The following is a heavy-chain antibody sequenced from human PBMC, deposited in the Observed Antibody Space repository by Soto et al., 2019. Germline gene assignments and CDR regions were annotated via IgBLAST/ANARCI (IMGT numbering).Heavy chain of an antibody. Sequence: PGGSLRLSCAASGFSVSNKFMGWVRQAPGKGLEWVSVTYRGGTTYYADSVKGRFTISRDNSENTLYLQVNSLTVEDTATYYCATLPENDGFDIWGPGTTVTVSS. CDR3: ATLPENDGFDI. J-gene: IGHJ3*02. CDR2: TYRGGTT. CDR1: GFSVSNKF. V-gene: IGHV3-53*01.